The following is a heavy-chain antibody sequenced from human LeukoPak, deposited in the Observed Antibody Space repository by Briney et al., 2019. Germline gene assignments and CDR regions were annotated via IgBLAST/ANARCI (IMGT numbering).Heavy chain of an antibody. Sequence: PSETLSLTCTVSGGSISSSSYYWGWIRQPPGTGLEWIGSIYYSGSTYYNPSLKSRVTISVDTSKNQFSLKLSSVTAADTAVYYCARGSGAARLKLYYYWGQGTLVTVSS. D-gene: IGHD6-6*01. J-gene: IGHJ4*02. V-gene: IGHV4-39*07. CDR3: ARGSGAARLKLYYY. CDR1: GGSISSSSYY. CDR2: IYYSGST.